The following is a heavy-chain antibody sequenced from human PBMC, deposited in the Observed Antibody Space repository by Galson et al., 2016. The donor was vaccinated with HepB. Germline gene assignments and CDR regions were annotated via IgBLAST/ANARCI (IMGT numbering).Heavy chain of an antibody. CDR1: GFTFNNYG. V-gene: IGHV3-33*06. Sequence: SLRLSCAASGFTFNNYGIHWVRQAPGKGLEWVAVMWLDASNKYYADSVKGRFTISRDNSKNTLYLQMNSLRAEDTAIYYCAKESLRSSLFDNYGMDVWGQGTTVTVSS. CDR2: MWLDASNK. J-gene: IGHJ6*02. CDR3: AKESLRSSLFDNYGMDV. D-gene: IGHD6-13*01.